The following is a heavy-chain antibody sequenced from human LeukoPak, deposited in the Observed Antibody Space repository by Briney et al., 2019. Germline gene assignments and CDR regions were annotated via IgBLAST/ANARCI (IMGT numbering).Heavy chain of an antibody. CDR2: ISSDSNYI. CDR1: GFTFSSYT. CDR3: ARKENILTGYYDH. J-gene: IGHJ5*02. V-gene: IGHV3-21*01. Sequence: GGSLRLSCAASGFTFSSYTMNWVRQAPGKGRAWVSSISSDSNYIYYADSVKGRFTISRDNAWNSLYLQMNSLRAEDTAVYYCARKENILTGYYDHWGQGTLVTVSS. D-gene: IGHD3-9*01.